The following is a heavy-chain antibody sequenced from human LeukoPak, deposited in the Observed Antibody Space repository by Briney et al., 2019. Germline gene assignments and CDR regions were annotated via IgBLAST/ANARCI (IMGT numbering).Heavy chain of an antibody. Sequence: PGGSLRLSCAASGFSFSSYGMHWVRQAPGKGLKWVAFIRFDASNYYYTDSVKGRFTISRDNSKNTLYLQMNSLINEDTAVYYCASGINIATVTTFDYWGQGTLVTVSS. CDR3: ASGINIATVTTFDY. J-gene: IGHJ4*02. CDR2: IRFDASNY. V-gene: IGHV3-30*02. D-gene: IGHD4-17*01. CDR1: GFSFSSYG.